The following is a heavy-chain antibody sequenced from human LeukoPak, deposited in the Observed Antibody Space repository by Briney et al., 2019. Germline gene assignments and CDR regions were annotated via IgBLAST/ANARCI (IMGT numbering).Heavy chain of an antibody. V-gene: IGHV3-13*04. CDR3: ARGRGWGTFDI. J-gene: IGHJ3*02. CDR1: GFTFSSYD. CDR2: IGTAGDT. Sequence: PGGSLRLSCAASGFTFSSYDMHWVRQGTGKGLEWVSAIGTAGDTYYPGSVKGRFTTSRENAKNSLYLQMNSLRVGDTAMYYCARGRGWGTFDIWGQGTMVTVSS. D-gene: IGHD3-10*01.